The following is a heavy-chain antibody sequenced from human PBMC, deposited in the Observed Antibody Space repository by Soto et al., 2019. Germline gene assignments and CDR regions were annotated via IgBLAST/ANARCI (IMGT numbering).Heavy chain of an antibody. V-gene: IGHV4-30-2*01. CDR3: ARASSLGYCSSTSCYSDAFDI. CDR2: IYHSGST. CDR1: GGSISSGGYS. Sequence: QLQLQESGSGLVKPSQTLSLTCAVSGGSISSGGYSWSWIRQPPGKGLEWIGYIYHSGSTYYNPSLKSRVTISVDRSKNQFSLKLSSVTAADTAVYYCARASSLGYCSSTSCYSDAFDIWGQGTMVTVSS. J-gene: IGHJ3*02. D-gene: IGHD2-2*01.